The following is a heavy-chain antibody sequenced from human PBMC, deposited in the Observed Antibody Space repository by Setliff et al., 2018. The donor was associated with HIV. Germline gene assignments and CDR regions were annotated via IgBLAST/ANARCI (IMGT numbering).Heavy chain of an antibody. J-gene: IGHJ4*02. CDR1: GGTFSSYA. V-gene: IGHV1-69*05. Sequence: SVKVSCKASGGTFSSYAISWVRQAPGQGLEWMGGIIPIFGTANYAQKFQGRVTITTDESTSTAYMELSSLRSEDTAVYYCGRWGHGYNSYDHWGQGTLVTVSS. CDR3: GRWGHGYNSYDH. CDR2: IIPIFGTA. D-gene: IGHD5-12*01.